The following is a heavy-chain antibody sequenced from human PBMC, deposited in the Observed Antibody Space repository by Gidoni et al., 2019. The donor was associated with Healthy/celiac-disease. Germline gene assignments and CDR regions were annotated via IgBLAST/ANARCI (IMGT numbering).Heavy chain of an antibody. V-gene: IGHV4-39*01. CDR3: ARHVAARGDFDY. CDR2: IYYSGST. J-gene: IGHJ4*02. Sequence: QLQLQESGPGLVKPSETLSLTCTVSVGSISSSSYYWGWIRQPPGKGLEWIGSIYYSGSTYYNPSLKSRVTISVDTSKNQFSLKLSSVTAADTAVYYCARHVAARGDFDYWGQGTLVTVSS. D-gene: IGHD6-13*01. CDR1: VGSISSSSYY.